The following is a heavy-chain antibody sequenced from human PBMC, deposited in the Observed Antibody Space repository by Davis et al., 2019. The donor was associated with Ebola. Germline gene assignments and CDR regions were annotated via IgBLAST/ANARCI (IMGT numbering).Heavy chain of an antibody. J-gene: IGHJ4*02. V-gene: IGHV3-33*06. CDR1: GFTFSSYG. Sequence: GESLKISCAASGFTFSSYGMHWVRQAPGKGLEWVAVIWYDGSNKYYADSVKGRFTISRDNSKNTLYLQMNSLRAEDTAVYYCAKDHDYYGSGSYSHFDYWGQGTLVTVSS. D-gene: IGHD3-10*01. CDR2: IWYDGSNK. CDR3: AKDHDYYGSGSYSHFDY.